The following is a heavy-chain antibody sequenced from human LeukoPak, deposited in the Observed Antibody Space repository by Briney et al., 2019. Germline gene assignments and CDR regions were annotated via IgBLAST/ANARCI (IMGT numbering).Heavy chain of an antibody. CDR2: IYHSGIT. J-gene: IGHJ4*02. V-gene: IGHV4-38-2*02. CDR3: ARGSGSGSDSAFEY. Sequence: PSETLSLTCTVSAYSITTGYYGGWIRQPPGKGLEWIGRIYHSGITYYNPSLKSRVTILVDTSKNQFSLKLRSVTAADTAVYYCARGSGSGSDSAFEYWGQGTLVTVSS. D-gene: IGHD3-10*01. CDR1: AYSITTGYY.